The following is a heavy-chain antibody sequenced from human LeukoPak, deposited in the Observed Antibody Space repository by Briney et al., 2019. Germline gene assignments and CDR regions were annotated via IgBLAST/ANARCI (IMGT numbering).Heavy chain of an antibody. J-gene: IGHJ6*02. CDR3: ASRRLLGYCSSTSCQTRYYYYYGMDV. CDR2: INHSGST. Sequence: SETLSLTCAVYGGSFSGYYWSWIRQPPGKGLEWIGEINHSGSTNYNPCLKSRVTISVDTSKNQFSLKLSSVTAADTAVYYCASRRLLGYCSSTSCQTRYYYYYGMDVWGQGTTVTVSS. D-gene: IGHD2-2*01. CDR1: GGSFSGYY. V-gene: IGHV4-34*01.